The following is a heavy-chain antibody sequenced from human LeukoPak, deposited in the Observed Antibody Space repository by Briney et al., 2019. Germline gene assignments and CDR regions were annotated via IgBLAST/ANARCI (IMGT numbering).Heavy chain of an antibody. Sequence: GGSLRLSCAPSGFTFSSYSMNWVRQAPGKGLEWVSSISSSSSYIYYADSVKGRFTISRDNAKNSLYLQMNSLRAEDTAVYYCARALVGATTYWGQGTLVTVSS. D-gene: IGHD1-26*01. J-gene: IGHJ4*02. CDR1: GFTFSSYS. CDR3: ARALVGATTY. CDR2: ISSSSSYI. V-gene: IGHV3-21*01.